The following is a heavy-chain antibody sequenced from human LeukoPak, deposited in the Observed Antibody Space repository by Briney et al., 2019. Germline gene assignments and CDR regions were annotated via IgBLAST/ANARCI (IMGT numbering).Heavy chain of an antibody. J-gene: IGHJ4*02. CDR2: ISSSSSYI. D-gene: IGHD2-15*01. V-gene: IGHV3-21*01. CDR3: ARDFLNPLYCSGGSCDPSYFDY. Sequence: PGGSLRLSCAASGFTFSSYSMNWVRQAPGKGLEWVSSISSSSSYIYYADSVKGRFTISRDNAKNSLYLQMNSLRAEDTAVYYCARDFLNPLYCSGGSCDPSYFDYWGQGTLVTVSS. CDR1: GFTFSSYS.